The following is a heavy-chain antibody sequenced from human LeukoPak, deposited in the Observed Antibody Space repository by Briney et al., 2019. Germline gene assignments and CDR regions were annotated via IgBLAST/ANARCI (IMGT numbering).Heavy chain of an antibody. Sequence: GGSLRLSCAASGITFSDYYMTWIRQAPGKGLEWVSYISSSSSYTNYADSVKGRFTISRDNAKNSLYLQMNSLRAEDTAVYYCVRHHWHFDLWGRGTLVTVSS. CDR1: GITFSDYY. V-gene: IGHV3-11*03. CDR2: ISSSSSYT. CDR3: VRHHWHFDL. J-gene: IGHJ2*01.